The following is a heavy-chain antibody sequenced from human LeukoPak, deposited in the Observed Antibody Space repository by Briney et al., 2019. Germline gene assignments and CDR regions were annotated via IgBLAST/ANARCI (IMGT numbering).Heavy chain of an antibody. J-gene: IGHJ4*02. V-gene: IGHV3-23*01. CDR2: ISGSGGST. Sequence: GGSLRLSCAASGFAFSSYAMSWVRQAPGKGLEWVSDISGSGGSTHYADSVKGRFTISRDNSKNTLSLQMNSLRAEDTAVYYCAKESDISGWYGVDYWGQGTLVTVSS. D-gene: IGHD6-19*01. CDR3: AKESDISGWYGVDY. CDR1: GFAFSSYA.